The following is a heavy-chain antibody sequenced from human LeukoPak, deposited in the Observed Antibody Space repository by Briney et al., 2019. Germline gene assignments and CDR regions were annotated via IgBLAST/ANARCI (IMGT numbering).Heavy chain of an antibody. CDR2: IGTSSTTI. Sequence: GGSLRLSCAASGFAFSSYTMNWVRQPPGKGLEWVSNIGTSSTTIYYADSVKGRFTISRDNAKNSLFLHMNSLRAEDTAVYYCARDAATDDAFDIWGQGTMVTVSS. D-gene: IGHD6-13*01. V-gene: IGHV3-48*04. CDR1: GFAFSSYT. CDR3: ARDAATDDAFDI. J-gene: IGHJ3*02.